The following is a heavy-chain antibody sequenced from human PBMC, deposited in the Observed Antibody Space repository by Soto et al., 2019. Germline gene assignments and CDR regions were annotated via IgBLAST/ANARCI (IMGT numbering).Heavy chain of an antibody. CDR3: ARLKRGYSYGSIIDF. V-gene: IGHV4-59*01. J-gene: IGHJ4*01. CDR1: GDSIRNYY. CDR2: IFYSGST. Sequence: PSETLSLTCTVSGDSIRNYYWSWMRQPPGKGLEYIGYIFYSGSTNYNPSLKSRVAISVDTSRNQFALKLRSVTAADTATYYCARLKRGYSYGSIIDFWGRGTLVTVSS. D-gene: IGHD5-18*01.